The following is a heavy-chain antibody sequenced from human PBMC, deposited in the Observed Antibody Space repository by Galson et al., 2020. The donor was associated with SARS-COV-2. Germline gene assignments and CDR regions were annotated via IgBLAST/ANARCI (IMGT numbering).Heavy chain of an antibody. CDR2: ISYDGSNK. Sequence: GESLKISCAASGFTFSSYAMHWVRQAPGKGLEWVAVISYDGSNKYYADSVKGRFTISRDNSKNTLYLQMNSLRAEDTAVYYCARDSGTAAAFDYWGQGTLVTVSS. D-gene: IGHD2-2*01. J-gene: IGHJ4*02. CDR3: ARDSGTAAAFDY. V-gene: IGHV3-30-3*01. CDR1: GFTFSSYA.